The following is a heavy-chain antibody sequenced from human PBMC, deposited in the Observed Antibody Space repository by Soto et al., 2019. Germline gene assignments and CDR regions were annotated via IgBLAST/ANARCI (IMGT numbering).Heavy chain of an antibody. CDR1: GFTFRNYA. Sequence: EVRLLESGGGLVQPGGSLRLSCEASGFTFRNYAMNWVRQAPGMGLEWVSAISGCGGRTYYADSVKGRFTISRDNAKNMRYLQMNSLRVEDTAVYYCAKDLMATVTTVAAQWGQGTLVTVSS. CDR2: ISGCGGRT. D-gene: IGHD4-17*01. J-gene: IGHJ4*02. V-gene: IGHV3-23*01. CDR3: AKDLMATVTTVAAQ.